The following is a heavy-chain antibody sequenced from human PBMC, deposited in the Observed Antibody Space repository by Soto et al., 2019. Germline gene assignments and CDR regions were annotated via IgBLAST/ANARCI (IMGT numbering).Heavy chain of an antibody. V-gene: IGHV6-1*01. J-gene: IGHJ6*02. CDR3: ARVFTVTTFGSTYYYYGMDV. D-gene: IGHD4-17*01. CDR2: TYYRSKWYN. Sequence: PSQTLSLTCAISGDSVSSNSAAWNWIRQSPSRGLEWLGRTYYRSKWYNDYAVSVKSRITINPDTSKNKFSLQLNSVTPEDTDVYYCARVFTVTTFGSTYYYYGMDVWGQGTTVTVSS. CDR1: GDSVSSNSAA.